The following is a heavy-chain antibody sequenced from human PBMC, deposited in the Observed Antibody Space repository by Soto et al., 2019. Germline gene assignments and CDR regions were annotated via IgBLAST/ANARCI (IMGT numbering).Heavy chain of an antibody. D-gene: IGHD2-2*01. J-gene: IGHJ3*02. CDR1: GGSISSYY. Sequence: QVQLQESGPGLVKPSETLSLTCTVSGGSISSYYWSWIRQPPGKGLEWIGYIYYSGSTNYNPSLKSRVTISVDTSKNQFSLKLSSVTAADTAVYYCARCSSTSCHAFDIWGQGTMVTVSS. V-gene: IGHV4-59*01. CDR2: IYYSGST. CDR3: ARCSSTSCHAFDI.